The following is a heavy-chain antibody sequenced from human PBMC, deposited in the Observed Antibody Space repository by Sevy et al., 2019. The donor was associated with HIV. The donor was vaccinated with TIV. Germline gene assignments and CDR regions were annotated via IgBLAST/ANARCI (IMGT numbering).Heavy chain of an antibody. Sequence: VKVSCKASGYTFTNYHITWVRQAPGQGLEWMGWITAYNGNTNYAQRLQGRVTMTTDTSTSTAYMELRSLRSEDTAVYYCATTKDYYEDSGSPFDYWGQGTLVTVSS. CDR3: ATTKDYYEDSGSPFDY. CDR2: ITAYNGNT. CDR1: GYTFTNYH. J-gene: IGHJ4*02. D-gene: IGHD3-22*01. V-gene: IGHV1-18*01.